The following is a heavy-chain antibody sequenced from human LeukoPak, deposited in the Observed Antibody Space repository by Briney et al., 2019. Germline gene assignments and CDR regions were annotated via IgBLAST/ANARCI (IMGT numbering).Heavy chain of an antibody. V-gene: IGHV4-61*02. CDR3: ARQIWFGESFYFDY. CDR1: GGSISRGSYF. J-gene: IGHJ4*02. D-gene: IGHD3-10*01. Sequence: SETLSLTCTVSGGSISRGSYFWSWIRQPAGKGLEWIGRFYTSGTPNYNPSLKSRVTISVDTSRNQFSLKLSSVTAADTAVYYCARQIWFGESFYFDYWGQGTLVTVSS. CDR2: FYTSGTP.